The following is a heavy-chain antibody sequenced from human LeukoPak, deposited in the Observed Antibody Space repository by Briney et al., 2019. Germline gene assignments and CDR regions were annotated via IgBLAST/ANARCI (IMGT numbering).Heavy chain of an antibody. J-gene: IGHJ5*02. CDR1: GYTFTGYY. Sequence: ASVKVSCKASGYTFTGYYMHWVRRAPGQGLEWMGWINPNSGGTNYAQKFQGRVTMTRDTSISTAYMELSRLRSDDTAVYYCARVLAAEGWFDPWGQGTLVTVSS. CDR2: INPNSGGT. CDR3: ARVLAAEGWFDP. D-gene: IGHD6-13*01. V-gene: IGHV1-2*02.